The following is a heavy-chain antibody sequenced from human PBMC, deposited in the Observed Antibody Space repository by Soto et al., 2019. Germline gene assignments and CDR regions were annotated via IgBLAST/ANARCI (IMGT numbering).Heavy chain of an antibody. CDR1: GFTFSGFS. V-gene: IGHV3-48*02. CDR2: FRGSSSTT. D-gene: IGHD1-1*01. CDR3: ARDLNWSFDY. J-gene: IGHJ4*02. Sequence: GSLRLSCAASGFTFSGFSVNWVRQAPGKGLEWISYFRGSSSTTYYADSVRGRFTISSDNAQNSLYLQMNSLRDEDTAVYYCARDLNWSFDYWGQGTLVTVSS.